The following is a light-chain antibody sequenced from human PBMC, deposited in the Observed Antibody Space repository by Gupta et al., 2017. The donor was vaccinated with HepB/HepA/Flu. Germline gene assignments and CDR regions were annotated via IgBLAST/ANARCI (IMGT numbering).Light chain of an antibody. CDR2: DAS. CDR3: HQYNTWPPWT. V-gene: IGKV3-15*01. J-gene: IGKJ1*01. Sequence: EIVMTQSPATLSVSPGERATLSCRASQTVTTYLAWFQQKPGQAPRLLIYDASTRATGVPARFSGSGPGTEFTLTINSLQTEDFAVYYCHQYNTWPPWTFGQGAKVEIK. CDR1: QTVTTY.